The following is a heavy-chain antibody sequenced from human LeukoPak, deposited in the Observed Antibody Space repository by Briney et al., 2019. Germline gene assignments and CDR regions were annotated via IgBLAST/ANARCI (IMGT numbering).Heavy chain of an antibody. J-gene: IGHJ4*02. Sequence: GASMKLSCKASGFTFTGYYIHWVRQAPGQGLEWMGWVNPNSGGTKYAQMFQGRVTMTRDTSINTAYMEMSGLRSDDTAVHYCARDSYGGNWSLGYWGQGTLVTVSS. CDR1: GFTFTGYY. D-gene: IGHD4-23*01. CDR2: VNPNSGGT. V-gene: IGHV1-2*02. CDR3: ARDSYGGNWSLGY.